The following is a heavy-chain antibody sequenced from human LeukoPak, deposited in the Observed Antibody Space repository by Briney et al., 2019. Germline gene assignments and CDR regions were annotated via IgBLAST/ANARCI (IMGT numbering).Heavy chain of an antibody. Sequence: GGSLRLSCAASGFTFSSYAMHWVRQAPGKGLEWVAVISYDGSNKYYADSVKGRFTISRDNSKNTLYLQMNSLRAEDTAVYYCARDGYGDYGDYWGQGTLVTVPS. D-gene: IGHD4-17*01. CDR2: ISYDGSNK. CDR1: GFTFSSYA. J-gene: IGHJ4*02. CDR3: ARDGYGDYGDY. V-gene: IGHV3-30-3*01.